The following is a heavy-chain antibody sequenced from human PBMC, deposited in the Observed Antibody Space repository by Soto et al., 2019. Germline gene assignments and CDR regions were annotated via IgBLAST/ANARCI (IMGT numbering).Heavy chain of an antibody. CDR1: GGSISSGGYY. V-gene: IGHV4-31*03. CDR3: ARDRPFAERNIVVVVAATPRWYFDL. J-gene: IGHJ2*01. CDR2: IYYSGST. Sequence: QVQLQESGPGLVKPSQTLSLTCTVSGGSISSGGYYWSWIRQHPGKGLEWIGYIYYSGSTYYNPSLKSRVTISVDTSKNQCSLKLSSVTAADTAVYYCARDRPFAERNIVVVVAATPRWYFDLWGRGTLVTVSS. D-gene: IGHD2-15*01.